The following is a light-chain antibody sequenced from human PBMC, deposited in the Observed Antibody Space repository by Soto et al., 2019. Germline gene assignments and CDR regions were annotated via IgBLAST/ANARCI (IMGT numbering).Light chain of an antibody. V-gene: IGKV3-11*01. CDR3: QQRSKWPLT. J-gene: IGKJ5*01. CDR2: DAS. CDR1: QSVSSY. Sequence: EIVLTQSPATLSLSPGERATLSCRASQSVSSYLAWYQQKPGQAPRLLIYDASNRASGIPARFSGGGSGTDFTLTISSLEPEYFAFYYCQQRSKWPLTFGQGTRLEIK.